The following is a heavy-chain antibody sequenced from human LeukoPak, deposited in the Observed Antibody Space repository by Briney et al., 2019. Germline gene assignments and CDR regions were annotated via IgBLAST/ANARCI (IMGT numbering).Heavy chain of an antibody. Sequence: SETLSLTCAVYGGSFSGYYWSWIRQPPGKGLEWIGEINHSGSTNYNPSLKSRVTISVDTSKNQFSLKLSSVTAADTAVYYCARAAYCGGDCYGWSDPWGQGTLVTVSS. CDR3: ARAAYCGGDCYGWSDP. CDR1: GGSFSGYY. CDR2: INHSGST. D-gene: IGHD2-21*02. J-gene: IGHJ5*02. V-gene: IGHV4-34*01.